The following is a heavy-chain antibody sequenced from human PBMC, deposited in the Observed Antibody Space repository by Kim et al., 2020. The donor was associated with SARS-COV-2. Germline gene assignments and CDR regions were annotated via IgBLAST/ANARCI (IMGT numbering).Heavy chain of an antibody. J-gene: IGHJ3*02. D-gene: IGHD6-19*01. Sequence: SETLSLTCTVSGGSISSYYWSWIRQPPGKGLEWIGYIHYSGSTNYNPSLKSRVTISVDTSKNQFSLKLSSVTAADTAVYYCVRVTYSYGYTSGWADVFDIWGQGTMVTVSS. V-gene: IGHV4-59*01. CDR1: GGSISSYY. CDR3: VRVTYSYGYTSGWADVFDI. CDR2: IHYSGST.